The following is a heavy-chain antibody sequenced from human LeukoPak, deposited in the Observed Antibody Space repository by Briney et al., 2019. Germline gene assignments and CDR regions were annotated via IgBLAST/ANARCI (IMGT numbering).Heavy chain of an antibody. D-gene: IGHD3-10*01. CDR1: GGSISSSSYY. Sequence: SEALSLTCTVSGGSISSSSYYWGWIRQPPGKGLEWIGSIYYSGSTYYNPSLKSRVTISVDTSKNQFSLKLSSVTAADTAVYYCARRSGRITMVRGAFDYWGQGTLVTVSS. CDR2: IYYSGST. V-gene: IGHV4-39*01. J-gene: IGHJ4*02. CDR3: ARRSGRITMVRGAFDY.